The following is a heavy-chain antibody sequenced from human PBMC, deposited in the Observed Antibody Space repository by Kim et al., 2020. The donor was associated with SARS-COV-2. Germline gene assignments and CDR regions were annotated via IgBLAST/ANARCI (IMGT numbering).Heavy chain of an antibody. D-gene: IGHD6-13*01. CDR1: GYTFTSYD. J-gene: IGHJ6*02. CDR3: ARHRSSCYPPYYYGMDV. Sequence: ASVKVSCKASGYTFTSYDINWVRQATGQGLEWMGWMNPNSGNTGYAQKFQGRVTMTRNTSISTAYMELSSLRSEDTAVYYCARHRSSCYPPYYYGMDVWGQGTTVTVSS. V-gene: IGHV1-8*01. CDR2: MNPNSGNT.